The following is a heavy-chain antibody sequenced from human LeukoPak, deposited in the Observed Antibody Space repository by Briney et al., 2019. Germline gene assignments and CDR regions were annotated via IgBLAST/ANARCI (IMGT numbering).Heavy chain of an antibody. CDR1: GFTFSSYA. D-gene: IGHD1-26*01. V-gene: IGHV3-30*18. CDR2: ISYDGSNK. J-gene: IGHJ4*02. CDR3: AKDGQWELPAFFDY. Sequence: PGGSLRLSCAASGFTFSSYAMHWVRQAPGKGLEWVAIISYDGSNKYYADSVKGRFTISRDNSKNTLYLQMNSMRAEDTAVYYCAKDGQWELPAFFDYWGQGTLVTVSS.